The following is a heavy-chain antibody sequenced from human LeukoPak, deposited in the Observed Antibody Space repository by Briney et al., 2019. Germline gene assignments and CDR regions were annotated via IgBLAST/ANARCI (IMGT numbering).Heavy chain of an antibody. CDR2: IKQDGREK. CDR3: ARVPGRTRYFDS. J-gene: IGHJ4*02. V-gene: IGHV3-7*02. D-gene: IGHD1-26*01. Sequence: GGSLRLSCAASGFTFTCCWMSWVRQTPGKGLEWVASIKQDGREKFYADTVKGRFTISRDNAKNSLYLQVNSLRAEDTAVYYCARVPGRTRYFDSWGQGILVTVSS. CDR1: GFTFTCCW.